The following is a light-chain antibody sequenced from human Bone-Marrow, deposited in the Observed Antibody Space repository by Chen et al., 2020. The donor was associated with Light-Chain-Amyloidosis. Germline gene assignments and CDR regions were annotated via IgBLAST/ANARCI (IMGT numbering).Light chain of an antibody. CDR3: QVWDRSSDRPV. Sequence: SYVLTQPSSVSVAPGQTATIACGGNKIGSASVHWYQQTPGQAPLLFVYDDSDRPSGIPERLSGSNSGNTATLTISRVEAGDEADYYCQVWDRSSDRPVFGGGTKLTVI. CDR1: KIGSAS. V-gene: IGLV3-21*02. CDR2: DDS. J-gene: IGLJ3*02.